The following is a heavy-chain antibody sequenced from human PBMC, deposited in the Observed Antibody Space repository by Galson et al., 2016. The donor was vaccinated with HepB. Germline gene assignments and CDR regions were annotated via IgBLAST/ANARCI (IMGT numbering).Heavy chain of an antibody. D-gene: IGHD3-3*01. CDR1: GFIFNNFA. CDR2: LGGSGGTT. CDR3: ARPLLPESRVATFKLRRRSHFSWMDV. V-gene: IGHV3-23*01. Sequence: SLRLSCAASGFIFNNFAMTWVRQVPGKGLEWVSSLGGSGGTTYYADSVKGRFVISRDNSRSLMYLEMTGLRADDAAVYYCARPLLPESRVATFKLRRRSHFSWMDVEGRGTTVTVSS. J-gene: IGHJ6*02.